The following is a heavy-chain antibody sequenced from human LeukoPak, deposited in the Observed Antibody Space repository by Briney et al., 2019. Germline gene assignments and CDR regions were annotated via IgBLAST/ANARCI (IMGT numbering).Heavy chain of an antibody. Sequence: GGSLRLSCAASGFTFSSYAMSWVRQAPGKGLEWVSAISGSGGSTYYADSVKGRFTISRDNSKNTLYLQMNSLRAEDTAVYYRAKDQKQWLVQGAYFQHWGQGTLVTVSS. J-gene: IGHJ1*01. CDR3: AKDQKQWLVQGAYFQH. D-gene: IGHD6-19*01. CDR2: ISGSGGST. CDR1: GFTFSSYA. V-gene: IGHV3-23*01.